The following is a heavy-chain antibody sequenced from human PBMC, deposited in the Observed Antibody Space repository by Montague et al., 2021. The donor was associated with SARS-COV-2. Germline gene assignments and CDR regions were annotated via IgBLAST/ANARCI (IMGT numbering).Heavy chain of an antibody. D-gene: IGHD3-22*01. V-gene: IGHV3-48*03. Sequence: SRRLSLSASGFIFSSYEMNWVRQAPGKGLEWVSYISNSGDTKYYADSVKGRFTISRDNAKNSLYLQMSSLRAEDTAVYYCARAGEDYYYDSSGFLYWGQGILVTVSS. CDR1: GFIFSSYE. J-gene: IGHJ4*02. CDR3: ARAGEDYYYDSSGFLY. CDR2: ISNSGDTK.